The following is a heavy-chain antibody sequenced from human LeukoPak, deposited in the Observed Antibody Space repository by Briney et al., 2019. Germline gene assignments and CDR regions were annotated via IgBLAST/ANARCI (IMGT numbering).Heavy chain of an antibody. Sequence: PGGPLRLSCAASGFSFSNYGMHRVRQAPGKGLEWVALISLDGSSKYYADSVKGRFTISRDNSKNTLYLQMNSLRDEDTAVYHCAKQGSCSGGSCYAHHFDSWGRGTLVIVSS. CDR1: GFSFSNYG. D-gene: IGHD2-15*01. J-gene: IGHJ4*02. V-gene: IGHV3-30*18. CDR3: AKQGSCSGGSCYAHHFDS. CDR2: ISLDGSSK.